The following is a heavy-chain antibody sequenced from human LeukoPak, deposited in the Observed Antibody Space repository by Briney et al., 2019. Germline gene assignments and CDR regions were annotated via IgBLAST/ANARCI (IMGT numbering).Heavy chain of an antibody. Sequence: SETLSLTCAVSGGSISSGGYSWSWIRQPPGQGLEWIGYIYHSGSTYYNPSLKSRVTISVDRSKNQFSLKLSSVTAADTAVYYCARKYSSGWFDYWGQGTLVTVSS. D-gene: IGHD6-19*01. V-gene: IGHV4-30-2*01. CDR2: IYHSGST. CDR3: ARKYSSGWFDY. J-gene: IGHJ4*02. CDR1: GGSISSGGYS.